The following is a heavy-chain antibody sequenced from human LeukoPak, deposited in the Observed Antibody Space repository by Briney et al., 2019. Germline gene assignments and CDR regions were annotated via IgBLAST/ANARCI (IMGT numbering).Heavy chain of an antibody. J-gene: IGHJ5*02. Sequence: PSETLSLTCTVSGGSISSYYWSWIRQPPGKGLEWIGYIYYSGSTNYNPSLKGRVTISVDTSKNQFSLKLSSVTAADTAVYYCAAVRGVGTFDPWGQGTLVTVSS. V-gene: IGHV4-59*01. CDR1: GGSISSYY. D-gene: IGHD3-10*01. CDR2: IYYSGST. CDR3: AAVRGVGTFDP.